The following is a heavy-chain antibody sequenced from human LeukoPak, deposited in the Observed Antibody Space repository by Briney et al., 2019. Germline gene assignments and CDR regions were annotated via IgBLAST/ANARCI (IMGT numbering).Heavy chain of an antibody. CDR2: IYYSGST. V-gene: IGHV4-39*01. CDR1: GGSISSSSYY. CDR3: ARLGSDQLLYYYYYYMDV. Sequence: SETLSLTCTVSGGSISSSSYYWGWIRQPPGKGLEWIGSIYYSGSTYYNPSLKSRVTISVDTSKNQFSLKLSSVTAADTAVYYCARLGSDQLLYYYYYYMDVWGKGTTVTVSS. J-gene: IGHJ6*03. D-gene: IGHD2-2*01.